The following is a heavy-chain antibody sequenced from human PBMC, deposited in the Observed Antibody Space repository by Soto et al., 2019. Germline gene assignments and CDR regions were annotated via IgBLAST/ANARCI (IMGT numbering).Heavy chain of an antibody. J-gene: IGHJ6*03. CDR2: ISISGGST. D-gene: IGHD3-16*01. Sequence: VQLVESGGGLVQPGGSLRLSCAASGFTFSSYGMTWVRQAPGKGLEWVSCISISGGSTYYADSVKGRFTISRDNSENTLYLQMSSLRAEDTAIYYCAGAYRSYYMDVWGKGTTVTVSS. V-gene: IGHV3-23*04. CDR3: AGAYRSYYMDV. CDR1: GFTFSSYG.